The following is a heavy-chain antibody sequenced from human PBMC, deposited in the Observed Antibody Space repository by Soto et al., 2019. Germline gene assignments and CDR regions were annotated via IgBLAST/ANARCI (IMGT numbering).Heavy chain of an antibody. J-gene: IGHJ4*02. CDR3: ARPSGSYLYYFDY. CDR1: CGSISSSSYY. CDR2: IYYSGST. D-gene: IGHD1-26*01. V-gene: IGHV4-39*01. Sequence: QLQLQESGPGLVKPSETLSLTCTVSCGSISSSSYYWGWIRQPPGKGLEWIGSIYYSGSTYYNPSLKSRVTISVDTSKNQFSLKLSSVTAADTAVYYCARPSGSYLYYFDYWGQGTLVTVSS.